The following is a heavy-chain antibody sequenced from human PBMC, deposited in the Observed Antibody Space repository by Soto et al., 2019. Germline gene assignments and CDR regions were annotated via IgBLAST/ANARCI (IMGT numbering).Heavy chain of an antibody. V-gene: IGHV4-39*01. Sequence: QLQLQESGPGLVKPSETLSLTCTVSGGSISSSSYYWGWIRQPPGKGLEWIGSIYYSGSTYYNPSPKTRATIPVHTSTNQFSLKPSSVTAADTAVYYCARVGALWFGEGGDYWGQGTLVTVSS. CDR2: IYYSGST. D-gene: IGHD3-10*01. J-gene: IGHJ4*02. CDR1: GGSISSSSYY. CDR3: ARVGALWFGEGGDY.